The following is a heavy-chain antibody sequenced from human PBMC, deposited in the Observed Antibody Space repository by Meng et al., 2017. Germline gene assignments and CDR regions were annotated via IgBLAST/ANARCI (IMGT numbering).Heavy chain of an antibody. J-gene: IGHJ4*02. Sequence: VQLLEGGGGRLKPSVPLSLTGAVDGGSFSGYCWCWIRQPPGKGLEWIGEINHSGSTNYNPSLKSRVTISVDTSKNQFSLKLSSVTAADTAVYYCARELKEQSFAWGYWGQGTLVTVSS. CDR2: INHSGST. CDR3: ARELKEQSFAWGY. CDR1: GGSFSGYC. V-gene: IGHV4-34*01. D-gene: IGHD3-16*01.